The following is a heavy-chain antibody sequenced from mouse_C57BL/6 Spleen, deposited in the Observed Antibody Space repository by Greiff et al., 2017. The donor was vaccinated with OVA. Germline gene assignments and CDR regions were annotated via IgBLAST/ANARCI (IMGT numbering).Heavy chain of an antibody. CDR2: INPNNGGT. CDR1: GYTFTDYN. V-gene: IGHV1-18*01. CDR3: ARSRTDYAMDY. J-gene: IGHJ4*01. Sequence: VQLQQSGPELVKPGASVKIPCKASGYTFTDYNMDWVKQSHGKSLEWIGDINPNNGGTIYNQKFKGKATLTVDKSSSTAYMELRSLTSEDTAVYYCARSRTDYAMDYWGQGTSVTVSS.